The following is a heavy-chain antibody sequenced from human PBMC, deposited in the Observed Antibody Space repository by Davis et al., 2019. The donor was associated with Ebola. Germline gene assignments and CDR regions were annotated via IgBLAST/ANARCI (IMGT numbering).Heavy chain of an antibody. CDR2: INHSGST. Sequence: MPSETLSLTCTVSGGSVSSGGYYWSWIRQPPGKGLEWFGEINHSGSTNYNPSLKSRITISVDTSKNQFSLKLSSVTAADTAVYYCARGEYSGYDWNYYYYYGMDVWGQGTTVTVSS. CDR3: ARGEYSGYDWNYYYYYGMDV. V-gene: IGHV4-61*08. CDR1: GGSVSSGGYY. J-gene: IGHJ6*02. D-gene: IGHD5-12*01.